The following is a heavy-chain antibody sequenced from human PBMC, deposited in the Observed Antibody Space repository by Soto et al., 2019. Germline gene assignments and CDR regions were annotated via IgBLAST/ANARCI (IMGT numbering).Heavy chain of an antibody. V-gene: IGHV3-48*02. CDR1: GFTYSSYS. CDR3: ARHFYDRGFDTFDI. J-gene: IGHJ3*02. D-gene: IGHD3-10*02. Sequence: EVQLVESGGGLVQPGGSLRLSCAASGFTYSSYSMNWVRQAPGKGLEWVSYISSSSSTIYYADSVKGRFTISRDNAKNSLFLQMNSLRDEDTAVYYCARHFYDRGFDTFDIWGQGTMVTVSS. CDR2: ISSSSSTI.